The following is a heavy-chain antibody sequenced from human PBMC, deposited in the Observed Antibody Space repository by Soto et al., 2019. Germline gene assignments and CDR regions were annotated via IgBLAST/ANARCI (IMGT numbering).Heavy chain of an antibody. D-gene: IGHD6-13*01. CDR3: ARYSAASGTYYFDY. Sequence: SETLSLTRAVSGDSIIGTHWWSWVRRPPGKGLEFIGETHHSRGTNYNPSLRSRVTMSLDKSKNQLSLILYSVTAADTGVYYCARYSAASGTYYFDYWGQGTLVTVSS. CDR1: GDSIIGTHW. V-gene: IGHV4-4*02. CDR2: THHSRGT. J-gene: IGHJ4*01.